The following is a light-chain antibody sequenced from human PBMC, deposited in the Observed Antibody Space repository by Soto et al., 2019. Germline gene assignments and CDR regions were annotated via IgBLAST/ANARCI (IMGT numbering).Light chain of an antibody. V-gene: IGLV2-8*01. J-gene: IGLJ1*01. Sequence: LTQPPSASGSPGQSVTISCTGTSSDVGGYNYVSWYQQHPGKAPKLMIYEVSKRPSGVPDRFSGSKSGNTASLTVSGLQAEDEADYYCSSYAGSNILYVFGTGTKATVL. CDR1: SSDVGGYNY. CDR3: SSYAGSNILYV. CDR2: EVS.